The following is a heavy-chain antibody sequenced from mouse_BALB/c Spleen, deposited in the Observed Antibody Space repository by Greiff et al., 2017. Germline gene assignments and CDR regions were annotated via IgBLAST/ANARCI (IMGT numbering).Heavy chain of an antibody. CDR2: IYPGNSDT. V-gene: IGHV1-5*01. CDR1: GYTFTSYW. J-gene: IGHJ3*01. D-gene: IGHD2-14*01. Sequence: EVQGVESGTVLARPGASVKMSCKASGYTFTSYWMHWVKQRPGQGLEWIGAIYPGNSDTSYNQKFKGKAKLTAVTSTSTAYMELSSLTNEDSAVYYCTRWYAAYWGQGTLVTVSA. CDR3: TRWYAAY.